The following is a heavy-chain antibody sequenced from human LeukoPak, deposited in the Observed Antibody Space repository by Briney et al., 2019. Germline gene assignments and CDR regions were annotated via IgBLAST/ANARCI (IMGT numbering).Heavy chain of an antibody. V-gene: IGHV3-11*01. CDR2: ISSSGSTI. Sequence: GGSLRLSCAASGFTFSDYYMSWIRQAPGKGLEWVSYISSSGSTIYYADSVKGRFTISRDNAKNSLYLQMNSLRAEDTAVYYCARERDSGYDQTSFDYWGQGTLVTVSS. CDR1: GFTFSDYY. J-gene: IGHJ4*02. CDR3: ARERDSGYDQTSFDY. D-gene: IGHD5-12*01.